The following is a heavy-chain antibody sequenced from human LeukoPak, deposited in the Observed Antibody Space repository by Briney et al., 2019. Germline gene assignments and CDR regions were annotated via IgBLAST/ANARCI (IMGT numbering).Heavy chain of an antibody. CDR2: IYSGGST. J-gene: IGHJ6*02. CDR1: GFTVSSNY. D-gene: IGHD3-3*01. CDR3: ARPNYDFWSGTNYGMDV. Sequence: GGSLRLSCAASGFTVSSNYMSWVRQAPGKGLEWVSVIYSGGSTYYADSVKGRFTISRDNSKNTLYLQMNSLRAEDTAVYYCARPNYDFWSGTNYGMDVWGQGTTVTVSS. V-gene: IGHV3-66*01.